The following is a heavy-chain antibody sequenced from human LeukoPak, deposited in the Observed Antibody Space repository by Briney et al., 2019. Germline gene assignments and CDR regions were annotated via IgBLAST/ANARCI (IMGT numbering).Heavy chain of an antibody. CDR2: ISGSGGGT. CDR1: GFTFSMYA. J-gene: IGHJ5*02. CDR3: AKSPLAVAGTGNWLDP. Sequence: GGSLRLSCAASGFTFSMYAMSWVRQAPGRGLEWVSAISGSGGGTYYADSVKGRFTISRDNSKNTLFLQMNNLRAEDTAVYYCAKSPLAVAGTGNWLDPWGQGTLVTVSS. V-gene: IGHV3-23*01. D-gene: IGHD6-19*01.